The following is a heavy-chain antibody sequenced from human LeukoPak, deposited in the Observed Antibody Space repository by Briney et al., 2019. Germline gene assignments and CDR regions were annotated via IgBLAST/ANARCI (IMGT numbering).Heavy chain of an antibody. Sequence: PGGSLRLSCAASGFTFCIYGVNWVRQAPGKGLEWVSTISTNSVATYYSDSVKGRFTISNDNSKNTLFLQINSLRVEDTAIYYCAKCQSTIGTRSCDSWGQGTLVTVSS. CDR1: GFTFCIYG. D-gene: IGHD4-11*01. CDR3: AKCQSTIGTRSCDS. V-gene: IGHV3-23*01. J-gene: IGHJ4*02. CDR2: ISTNSVAT.